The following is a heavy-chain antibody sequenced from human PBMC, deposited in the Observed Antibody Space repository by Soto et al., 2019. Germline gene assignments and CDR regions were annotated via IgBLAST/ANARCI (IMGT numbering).Heavy chain of an antibody. Sequence: ASVKVSCKASGYTFTDYYIHWVRQAPGQGLEWMGWIDPKTGGTNYAQKFQGRVTVTRDTSIRTAYMEVSRLRSDDAAVYYCARSALVLTLYVPTADWFDPWGRGTLVTVSS. CDR1: GYTFTDYY. J-gene: IGHJ5*02. D-gene: IGHD2-8*01. V-gene: IGHV1-2*02. CDR2: IDPKTGGT. CDR3: ARSALVLTLYVPTADWFDP.